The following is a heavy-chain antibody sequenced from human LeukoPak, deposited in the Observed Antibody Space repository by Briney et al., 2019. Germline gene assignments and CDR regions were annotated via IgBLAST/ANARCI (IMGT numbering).Heavy chain of an antibody. J-gene: IGHJ4*02. CDR1: GFTLSDYY. D-gene: IGHD6-13*01. Sequence: PGGSLRLSCAASGFTLSDYYMDWVRQAPGKGLEWVGRIRNKVYSYTTEYAASVKGRFTISRDDSKNSLYLQMNSLKTEDTAVYYCGRVRGSSWHESFYDYWGQGTRVTVSS. CDR3: GRVRGSSWHESFYDY. V-gene: IGHV3-72*01. CDR2: IRNKVYSYTT.